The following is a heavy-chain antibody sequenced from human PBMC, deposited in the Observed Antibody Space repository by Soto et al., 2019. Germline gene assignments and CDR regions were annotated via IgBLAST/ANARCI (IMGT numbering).Heavy chain of an antibody. CDR3: ASTPYYDILTGYGEY. D-gene: IGHD3-9*01. CDR2: ISAYNGNT. J-gene: IGHJ4*02. CDR1: VYTLTSYG. Sequence: SGKVCCNARVYTLTSYGISVVRQAPGQGLEWMGWISAYNGNTNYAQKLQGRVTMTTDTSTSTAYMELRSLRSDDTAVYYCASTPYYDILTGYGEYWGQGSLVTLSS. V-gene: IGHV1-18*04.